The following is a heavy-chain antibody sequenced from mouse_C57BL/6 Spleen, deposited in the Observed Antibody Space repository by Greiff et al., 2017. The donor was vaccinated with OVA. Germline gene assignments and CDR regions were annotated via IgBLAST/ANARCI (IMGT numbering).Heavy chain of an antibody. J-gene: IGHJ4*01. V-gene: IGHV1-64*01. CDR1: GYTFTSYW. CDR3: AITIPPYAMDY. CDR2: IHPNSGST. D-gene: IGHD1-1*02. Sequence: QVQLKQPGAELVKPGASVKLSCKASGYTFTSYWMHWVKQRPGQGLEWIGMIHPNSGSTNYNEKFKSKATLTVDKSSSTAYMQLSSLTSEDSAVYYCAITIPPYAMDYWGQGTSVTVSS.